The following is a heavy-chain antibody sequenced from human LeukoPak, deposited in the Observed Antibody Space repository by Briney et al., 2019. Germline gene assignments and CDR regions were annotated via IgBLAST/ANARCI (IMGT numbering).Heavy chain of an antibody. Sequence: SETLSLTCTVSGGSISSSSYYWGWIRQPPGKGLEWIGSIYYSGSTYYNPSLKSRVTMSLDTSKNQFSLNLSSVTAADTAMYYCAKKALPGNWFDPWGQGTLVTVSS. V-gene: IGHV4-39*07. CDR1: GGSISSSSYY. CDR2: IYYSGST. J-gene: IGHJ5*02. CDR3: AKKALPGNWFDP.